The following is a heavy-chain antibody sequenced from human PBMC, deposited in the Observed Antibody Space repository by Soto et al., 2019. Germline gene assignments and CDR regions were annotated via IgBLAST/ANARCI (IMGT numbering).Heavy chain of an antibody. Sequence: GGSLRLSCVGSGFTFSTYSINWVRQAPGKGLEWVSSISSRSDIYYADSVKGRFTISRDNAKNSVSLQMNSLRAEDTVVYYCAREYTAWPLAYGLDVWGQGTTVTVSS. D-gene: IGHD2-2*02. CDR3: AREYTAWPLAYGLDV. CDR1: GFTFSTYS. CDR2: ISSRSDI. V-gene: IGHV3-21*01. J-gene: IGHJ6*02.